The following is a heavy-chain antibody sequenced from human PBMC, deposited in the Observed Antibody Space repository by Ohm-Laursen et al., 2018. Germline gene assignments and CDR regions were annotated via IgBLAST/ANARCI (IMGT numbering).Heavy chain of an antibody. V-gene: IGHV1-2*02. J-gene: IGHJ3*02. CDR2: INPNSGDT. D-gene: IGHD5-12*01. CDR1: GYTFIGYY. Sequence: GSSVKVSCKASGYTFIGYYMHWVRQAPGQGLEWMGWINPNSGDTNYAQKFQGRVTMTRDTSFSTAYMELSRLRSDDTAVYYCARDNVDIDAFDIWGQGTMVTVSS. CDR3: ARDNVDIDAFDI.